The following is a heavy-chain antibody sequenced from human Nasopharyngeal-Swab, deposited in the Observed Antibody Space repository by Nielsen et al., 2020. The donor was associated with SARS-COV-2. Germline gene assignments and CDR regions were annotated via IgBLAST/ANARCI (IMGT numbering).Heavy chain of an antibody. D-gene: IGHD6-19*01. J-gene: IGHJ6*02. V-gene: IGHV3-9*01. CDR3: ATGGSSGWYYYYYGMDV. CDR2: ISWNSGSI. Sequence: GGSLRLSRAASGFTFDDYAMHWVRQAPGKGLEWVSGISWNSGSIGYADSVKGRFTISRDNAKNSLYLQMNSLRAEDTALYYCATGGSSGWYYYYYGMDVWGQGTTVTVSS. CDR1: GFTFDDYA.